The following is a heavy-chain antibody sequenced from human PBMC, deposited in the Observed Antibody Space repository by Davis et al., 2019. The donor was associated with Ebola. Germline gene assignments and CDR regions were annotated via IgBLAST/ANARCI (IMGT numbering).Heavy chain of an antibody. CDR1: GFTFSTHS. J-gene: IGHJ6*02. Sequence: PGGSLRLSCAASGFTFSTHSMNWVRLPPGKGLEWISYISSGDGETTYYAESVKGRFTISRDNDKNSLFLQMDRLRDEDTAVYYCASLGPYTSGWSYYGMDAWGQGTTVTDSS. D-gene: IGHD6-19*01. CDR2: ISSGDGETT. V-gene: IGHV3-48*02. CDR3: ASLGPYTSGWSYYGMDA.